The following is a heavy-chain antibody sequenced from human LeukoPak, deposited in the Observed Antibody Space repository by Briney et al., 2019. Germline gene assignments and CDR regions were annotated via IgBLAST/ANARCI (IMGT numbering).Heavy chain of an antibody. CDR2: IWNDGSNK. CDR1: GFTLSSYA. Sequence: PGGSLRLSCAASGFTLSSYAMNWVRQAPGKGLEWVAVIWNDGSNKYYADSVKGRFTISRDNSRNTLYLQMNSLRAEDTAVYYCARAPYDSSGYHYSDYWGQGTLVTVSS. D-gene: IGHD3-22*01. CDR3: ARAPYDSSGYHYSDY. V-gene: IGHV3-33*08. J-gene: IGHJ4*02.